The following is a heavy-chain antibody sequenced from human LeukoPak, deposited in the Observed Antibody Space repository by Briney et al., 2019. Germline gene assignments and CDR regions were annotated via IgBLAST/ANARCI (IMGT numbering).Heavy chain of an antibody. CDR3: ARVGDELGHYLGYCSSTSCYQFDY. J-gene: IGHJ4*02. Sequence: ASVKVSCKASGYTFTSYGISWVRQAPGQGLEWMGWISAYNGNTNYAQKLQGRVTMTTDTSTSTAYMELRSLRSDDTAVYYCARVGDELGHYLGYCSSTSCYQFDYWGQGTLVTVSS. V-gene: IGHV1-18*01. CDR1: GYTFTSYG. D-gene: IGHD2-2*01. CDR2: ISAYNGNT.